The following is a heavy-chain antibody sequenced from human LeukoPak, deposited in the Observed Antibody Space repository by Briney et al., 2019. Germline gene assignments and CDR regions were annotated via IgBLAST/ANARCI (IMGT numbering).Heavy chain of an antibody. CDR1: GGTFSSYA. CDR3: ARDYTGSYWAYFQY. CDR2: ISVNNGNT. J-gene: IGHJ1*01. V-gene: IGHV1-18*01. Sequence: ASVKVSCKASGGTFSSYAISWVRQAPGQGLEWMGWISVNNGNTKYAQNLQGRVTMTTDTSTTTAYMELSSLRSDDTAVYYCARDYTGSYWAYFQYWGQGTLVTVPS. D-gene: IGHD1-26*01.